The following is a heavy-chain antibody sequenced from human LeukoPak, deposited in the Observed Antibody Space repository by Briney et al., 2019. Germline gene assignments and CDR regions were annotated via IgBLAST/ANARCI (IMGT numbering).Heavy chain of an antibody. J-gene: IGHJ4*02. CDR1: DFSFITYA. CDR3: ARMGYSSGWLG. CDR2: ISGGGDAT. Sequence: PGGSLRLSCAASDFSFITYAMSWVRQAPGKGLEWVSTISGGGDATYYADSVKGRFTISRDNAKKSLYLQMNSLRVEDTAVYYCARMGYSSGWLGWGQGTLVTVSS. V-gene: IGHV3-23*01. D-gene: IGHD6-19*01.